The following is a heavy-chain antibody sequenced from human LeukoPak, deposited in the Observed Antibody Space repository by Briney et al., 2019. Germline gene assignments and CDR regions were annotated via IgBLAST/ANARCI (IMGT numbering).Heavy chain of an antibody. CDR1: GGSISSSSYY. D-gene: IGHD3-22*01. CDR2: SYYSGST. J-gene: IGHJ4*02. V-gene: IGHV4-39*07. CDR3: ARSYYYDSSGPWDY. Sequence: SETLSLTCTVSGGSISSSSYYWGWIRQPPGKGLEWIGSSYYSGSTLYNPSLKSRVTISVDTSKNQFSLNLSSVTAADTAVYSCARSYYYDSSGPWDYWGQGTPVTVSS.